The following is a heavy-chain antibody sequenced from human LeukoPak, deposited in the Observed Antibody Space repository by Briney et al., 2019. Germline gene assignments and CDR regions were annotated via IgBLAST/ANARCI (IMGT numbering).Heavy chain of an antibody. D-gene: IGHD2-2*01. CDR1: GGSISSSSHY. J-gene: IGHJ4*02. Sequence: SETLSLTCTVSGGSISSSSHYWGWIRQPPGKGLEWIGSIYYSGSTYYNPSLKSRVTISVDTSKNQFSLKLSSVTAADTAVYYCARDSVSFQDIVVVPAALDYWGQGTLVTVSS. V-gene: IGHV4-39*07. CDR3: ARDSVSFQDIVVVPAALDY. CDR2: IYYSGST.